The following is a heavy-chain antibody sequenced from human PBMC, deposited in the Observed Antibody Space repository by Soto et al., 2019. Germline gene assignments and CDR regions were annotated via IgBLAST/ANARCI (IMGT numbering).Heavy chain of an antibody. Sequence: ESGPTLVNPTQTLTLTCTFSGFSLSTSGVGVGWIRQPPGKALEWLALIYWNDDKRYSPSLKSRLTITKDTSKNQVVLTMTNMDPVDTATYYCAHRPPYYYGGGWFDPWGQGTLVTVSS. D-gene: IGHD3-10*01. CDR1: GFSLSTSGVG. CDR3: AHRPPYYYGGGWFDP. V-gene: IGHV2-5*01. J-gene: IGHJ5*02. CDR2: IYWNDDK.